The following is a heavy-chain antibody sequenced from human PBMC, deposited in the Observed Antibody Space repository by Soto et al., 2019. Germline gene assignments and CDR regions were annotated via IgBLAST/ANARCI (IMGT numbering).Heavy chain of an antibody. Sequence: GGSLRLSWEVAGFTFSAYWMHWVRQVPGKGRCWVSRISDDGSTTTYADSVKGRFTISRDNAKNTLYRQMNSLRADDTGLYDCTSGPRVSSTGTGAHWGQGTLGTVSS. CDR2: ISDDGSTT. CDR3: TSGPRVSSTGTGAH. CDR1: GFTFSAYW. V-gene: IGHV3-74*03. J-gene: IGHJ4*02. D-gene: IGHD6-6*01.